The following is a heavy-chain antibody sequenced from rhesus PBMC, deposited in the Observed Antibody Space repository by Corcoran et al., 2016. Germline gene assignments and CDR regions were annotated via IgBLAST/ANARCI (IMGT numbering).Heavy chain of an antibody. CDR3: ARDLAAAGTFDF. CDR1: GGSISSSY. J-gene: IGHJ3*01. V-gene: IGHV4-169*02. D-gene: IGHD6-25*01. Sequence: QLQLHESGPGLVKPSETLSVTCAVSGGSISSSYWSWIRQAPGKGLEWIGYIYGSGSSTNYNPSLKSRVTLSVDTSKNQLSLKLSSVTTADTAVYYCARDLAAAGTFDFWGQGLRVTVSS. CDR2: IYGSGSST.